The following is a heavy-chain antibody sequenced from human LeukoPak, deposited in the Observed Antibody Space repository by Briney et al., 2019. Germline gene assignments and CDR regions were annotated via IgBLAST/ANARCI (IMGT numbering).Heavy chain of an antibody. J-gene: IGHJ1*01. CDR1: GGSISSGSYY. CDR3: AREGNYYDSSGPPYFQH. CDR2: IYSSGRT. Sequence: SQTLSLTCTVSGGSISSGSYYWRWIRQPAGEGRESIGRIYSSGRTKYNPCLKSRLTISVDTTKNHFSLKLGSVTAANTAVYYCAREGNYYDSSGPPYFQHWGQGTLVTVSS. V-gene: IGHV4-61*02. D-gene: IGHD3-22*01.